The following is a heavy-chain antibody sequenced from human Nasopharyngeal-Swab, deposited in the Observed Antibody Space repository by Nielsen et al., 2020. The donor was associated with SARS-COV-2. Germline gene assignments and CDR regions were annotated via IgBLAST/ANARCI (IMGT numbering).Heavy chain of an antibody. CDR2: ISYDGSNK. D-gene: IGHD3-16*01. J-gene: IGHJ4*02. CDR3: TRDFGMATFDS. V-gene: IGHV3-30*03. CDR1: GFTFSSYG. Sequence: GESLKISCAASGFTFSSYGMHWVRQAPGKGLEWVAVISYDGSNKYYADSVKGRFTISRDNSKNTLYLQMNSLRAEDTAVYYCTRDFGMATFDSWGQGTLVTVSS.